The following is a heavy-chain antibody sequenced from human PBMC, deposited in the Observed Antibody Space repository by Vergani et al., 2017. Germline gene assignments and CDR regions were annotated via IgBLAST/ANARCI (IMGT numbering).Heavy chain of an antibody. V-gene: IGHV1-69*01. CDR2: VIPIFGTA. Sequence: QVQLVQSGAEVKKPGSSVKVSCKASGGTFSSYAISWVRQAPGQGLEWMGGVIPIFGTANYAQKFQGRVTITGDESTSTDYMELSSLRTEDTAVYYCARGEFGYFSCSNCRRAYYYYYYMDVWGKGTTVTVSS. CDR1: GGTFSSYA. CDR3: ARGEFGYFSCSNCRRAYYYYYYMDV. D-gene: IGHD2-2*01. J-gene: IGHJ6*03.